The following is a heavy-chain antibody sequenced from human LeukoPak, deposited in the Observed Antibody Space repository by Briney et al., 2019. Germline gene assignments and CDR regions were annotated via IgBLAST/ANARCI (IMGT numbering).Heavy chain of an antibody. Sequence: GASVKVSCKASGYTFTSYGISWVRQAPGQGLEWMGWISAYNGNTNYAQKLQGGVTMTTDTSTSTAYMELRSLRSDDTAVYYCARVHTYYYGSGSYLSDYWGQGTLVTVSS. D-gene: IGHD3-10*01. CDR3: ARVHTYYYGSGSYLSDY. CDR2: ISAYNGNT. CDR1: GYTFTSYG. V-gene: IGHV1-18*01. J-gene: IGHJ4*02.